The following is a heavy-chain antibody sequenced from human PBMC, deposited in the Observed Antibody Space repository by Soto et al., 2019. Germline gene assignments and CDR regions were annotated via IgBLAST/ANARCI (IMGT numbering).Heavy chain of an antibody. Sequence: QVQLVQSGAEVKKPGSSVKVSCKASGGTFSSYAISWVRQAPGQGLEWMGGIIPIFGTANYAQKFQGRVTITADESTSTAYMELSRLRSEETAVYYCAREYCSGGSCSNRVAYWGQGTLVTVSS. J-gene: IGHJ4*02. CDR3: AREYCSGGSCSNRVAY. D-gene: IGHD2-15*01. CDR1: GGTFSSYA. V-gene: IGHV1-69*01. CDR2: IIPIFGTA.